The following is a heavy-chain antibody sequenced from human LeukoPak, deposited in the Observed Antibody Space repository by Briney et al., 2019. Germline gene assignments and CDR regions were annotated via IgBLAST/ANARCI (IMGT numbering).Heavy chain of an antibody. D-gene: IGHD3-16*02. V-gene: IGHV4-59*06. Sequence: SETLSLTCTVSGDSISRYYWSWIRQHPGKGLEWIGYIYYSGSTYYNPSLRSRVTISVDTSKNQFSLKLSSVTAADTAVYYCARKSPLLSDWFDPWGQGTLVTVSS. CDR2: IYYSGST. CDR1: GDSISRYY. J-gene: IGHJ5*02. CDR3: ARKSPLLSDWFDP.